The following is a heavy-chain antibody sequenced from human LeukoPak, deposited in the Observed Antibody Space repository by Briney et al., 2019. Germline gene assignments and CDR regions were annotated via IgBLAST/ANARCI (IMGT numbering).Heavy chain of an antibody. CDR3: ARDSSPRRHYYYYMDV. CDR2: ISSSSSTI. Sequence: GGSLRLSCAASGFTFSTYTINWVRQAPGKGLEWVSYISSSSSTIYYADSVKGRFTISRDNAKNSLYLQMNSLRAEDTAVYYCARDSSPRRHYYYYMDVWGKGTTVTVSS. CDR1: GFTFSTYT. D-gene: IGHD6-13*01. V-gene: IGHV3-48*01. J-gene: IGHJ6*03.